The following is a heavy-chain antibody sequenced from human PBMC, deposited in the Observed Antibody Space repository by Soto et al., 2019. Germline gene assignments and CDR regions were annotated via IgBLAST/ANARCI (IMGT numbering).Heavy chain of an antibody. V-gene: IGHV3-21*01. J-gene: IGHJ4*02. CDR2: ISSSSSYI. CDR3: ARDHGYNYKYFDY. CDR1: GCTFSSYS. Sequence: GGSLRLSCAASGCTFSSYSMNWVRQAPGKGLEWVSSISSSSSYIYYADSVKGRFTISRDNAKNSLYLQMNSLRAEDTAVYYCARDHGYNYKYFDYWGQGTLVTVSS. D-gene: IGHD5-12*01.